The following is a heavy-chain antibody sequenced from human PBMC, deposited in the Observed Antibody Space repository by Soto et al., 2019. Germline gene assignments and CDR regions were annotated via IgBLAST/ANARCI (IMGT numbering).Heavy chain of an antibody. Sequence: SETLSLTCTVSGGSISSSSYYWGWIRQPPGKGLEWIGSIYYSGSTYYNPSLKSRVTISVDTSKNQLSLKLSSVTAADTAVYYCARLLVRIAAAGKDYYYGMDVWGQGTTVTVSS. CDR2: IYYSGST. CDR3: ARLLVRIAAAGKDYYYGMDV. V-gene: IGHV4-39*01. J-gene: IGHJ6*02. D-gene: IGHD6-13*01. CDR1: GGSISSSSYY.